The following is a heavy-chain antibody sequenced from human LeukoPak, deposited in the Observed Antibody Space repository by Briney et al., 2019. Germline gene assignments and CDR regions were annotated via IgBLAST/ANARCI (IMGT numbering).Heavy chain of an antibody. CDR2: IYHSGTT. CDR1: GDSISSGGYS. J-gene: IGHJ4*02. V-gene: IGHV4-30-2*01. Sequence: SAALSHTCAVSGDSISSGGYSWSWIRQPPGKGLEWIGYIYHSGTTYYNPSLKSRVTILVDRSKNQFSLKLGSVTAADTAVYYCARVTTVTTFDYWGQGTLVSVSS. CDR3: ARVTTVTTFDY. D-gene: IGHD4-11*01.